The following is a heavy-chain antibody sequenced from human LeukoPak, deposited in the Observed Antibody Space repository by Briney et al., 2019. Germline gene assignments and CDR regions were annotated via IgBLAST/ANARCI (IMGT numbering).Heavy chain of an antibody. J-gene: IGHJ4*02. CDR3: ARRLWFGEPLDY. V-gene: IGHV1-18*01. CDR1: GYTFTNYD. CDR2: ISAYNGNT. D-gene: IGHD3-10*01. Sequence: ASVKVSCKASGYTFTNYDINWVRQATRQGLEWMGWISAYNGNTNYAQKLQGRVTMTTDTSTSTAYMELRSLRSDDTAVYYCARRLWFGEPLDYWGQGTLVTVSS.